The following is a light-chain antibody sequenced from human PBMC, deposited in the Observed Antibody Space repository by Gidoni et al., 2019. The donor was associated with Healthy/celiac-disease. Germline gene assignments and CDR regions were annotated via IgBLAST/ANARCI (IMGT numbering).Light chain of an antibody. CDR1: QSVLYSSNNKNY. Sequence: DIVITQSQDSLAVSLGARATINCKSRQSVLYSSNNKNYLAWYQQKPGQPPKLLIYWASTRESGVPDRFSGSGSGTDFTLTISSLQAEDVAVYYCQQYYSTCSFGQGTKLEIK. V-gene: IGKV4-1*01. J-gene: IGKJ2*04. CDR2: WAS. CDR3: QQYYSTCS.